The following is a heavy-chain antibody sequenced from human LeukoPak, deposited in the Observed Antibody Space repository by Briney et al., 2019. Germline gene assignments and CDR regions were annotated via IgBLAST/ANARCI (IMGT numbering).Heavy chain of an antibody. Sequence: ASVTVSCKASGGTFSSYAISWVRQAPGQGLEWMGWMNPNSGNTGYAQKFQGRVTMTRNTSISTAYMELSSLRSEDTAVYYCAILGGNKDYWGQGTLVTVSS. CDR3: AILGGNKDY. CDR1: GGTFSSYA. J-gene: IGHJ4*02. V-gene: IGHV1-8*02. CDR2: MNPNSGNT. D-gene: IGHD4-23*01.